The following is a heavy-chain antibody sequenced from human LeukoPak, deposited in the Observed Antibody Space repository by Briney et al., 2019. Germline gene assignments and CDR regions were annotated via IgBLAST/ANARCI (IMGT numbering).Heavy chain of an antibody. J-gene: IGHJ3*02. V-gene: IGHV4-39*01. Sequence: PSETLSLTCTVSGGSISSSSYYWGWIRQPPGKGLEWIGSICYSGSTYYNPSLKSRVTISVDTSKNQFSLKLSSVTAADTAVYYCARLRFLEPDAFDIWGQGTMVTVSS. D-gene: IGHD3-3*01. CDR1: GGSISSSSYY. CDR3: ARLRFLEPDAFDI. CDR2: ICYSGST.